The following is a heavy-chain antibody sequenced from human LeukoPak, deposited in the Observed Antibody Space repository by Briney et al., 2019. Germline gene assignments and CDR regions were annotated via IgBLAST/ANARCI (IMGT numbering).Heavy chain of an antibody. CDR3: ARVAAMADY. CDR1: GFTFSSYA. D-gene: IGHD5-18*01. Sequence: GRSLRLSCAASGFTFSSYAMHWVRQAPGKGLEWVAVISYDGSNKYYADSVKGRFTISRDNSKNTLYLQMNSLRAEDTAVYYCARVAAMADYWGQRTLVTVSS. CDR2: ISYDGSNK. J-gene: IGHJ4*02. V-gene: IGHV3-30-3*01.